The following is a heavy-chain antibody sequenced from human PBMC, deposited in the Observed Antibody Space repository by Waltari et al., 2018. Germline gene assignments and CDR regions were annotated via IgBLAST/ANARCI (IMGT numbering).Heavy chain of an antibody. D-gene: IGHD6-13*01. CDR3: ARVGWGAAAEDY. J-gene: IGHJ4*02. V-gene: IGHV1-46*01. Sequence: QVQLVQSGAEVKKPGASVKVSCKASGYTFTSYYMHWVRQAPGQGLEWMGIINPSGGSTSYAQKFQGRVTMTRDTSTSTVYMELNSLRAEDTAVYYCARVGWGAAAEDYWGQGTLVTVSS. CDR2: INPSGGST. CDR1: GYTFTSYY.